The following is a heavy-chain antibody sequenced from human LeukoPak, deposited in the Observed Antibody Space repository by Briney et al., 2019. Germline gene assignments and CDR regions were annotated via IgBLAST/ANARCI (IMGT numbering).Heavy chain of an antibody. D-gene: IGHD3-3*01. J-gene: IGHJ4*02. CDR2: VDPEDGET. CDR3: VPARRGQYDFWSGSQDGY. V-gene: IGHV1-69-2*01. CDR1: GYTFTDYC. Sequence: ASVKISCKVSGYTFTDYCMHWVQQAPGKGLEWMGLVDPEDGETIYAEKFQGRVTITADTSTDTAYMELSSLRSEDTAVYYCVPARRGQYDFWSGSQDGYWGQGTLVTVSS.